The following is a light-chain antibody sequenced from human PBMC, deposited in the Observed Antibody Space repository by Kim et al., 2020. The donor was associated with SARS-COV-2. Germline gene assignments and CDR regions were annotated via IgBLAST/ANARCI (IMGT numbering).Light chain of an antibody. V-gene: IGLV4-69*01. CDR3: QTWGAGIIV. CDR2: LNSDGSH. Sequence: SVRLTCTLNSGNRCNTIAWHQQLPEKGPRDLMKLNSDGSHSKGDEIPDRFSGSSSGAERYLTISSLQSEDEADYYCQTWGAGIIVFGGGTQLTVL. CDR1: SGNRCNT. J-gene: IGLJ2*01.